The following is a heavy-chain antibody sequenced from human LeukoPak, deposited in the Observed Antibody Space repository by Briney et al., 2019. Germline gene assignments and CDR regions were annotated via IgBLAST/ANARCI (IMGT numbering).Heavy chain of an antibody. CDR1: GFSFSNYA. Sequence: PGRSLRLSCAASGFSFSNYAMHWVRHAPGKGLEWVAVISYDGSNKDYAESVEGRFTISRDNSKNTLYLQINNLLPGDTAVYNCARDTYGMDVWGQGTTVTVSS. CDR3: ARDTYGMDV. CDR2: ISYDGSNK. J-gene: IGHJ6*02. V-gene: IGHV3-30*04.